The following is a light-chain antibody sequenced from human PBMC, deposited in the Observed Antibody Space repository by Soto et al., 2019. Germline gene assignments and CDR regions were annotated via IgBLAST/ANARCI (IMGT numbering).Light chain of an antibody. CDR2: EVN. J-gene: IGLJ3*02. Sequence: QSALTQPASVSASPGQSITISCTGTNSDVGGYKFVSWYQHHPGKAPKLMIYEVNNRPSGVSNRFSGSKSGNTASLTISGLQAEDEADYYCISYTSANTRVFGGGTKVTVL. CDR3: ISYTSANTRV. CDR1: NSDVGGYKF. V-gene: IGLV2-14*01.